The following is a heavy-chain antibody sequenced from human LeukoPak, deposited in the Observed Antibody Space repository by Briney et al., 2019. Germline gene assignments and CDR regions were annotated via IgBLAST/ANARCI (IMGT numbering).Heavy chain of an antibody. CDR3: ARMATIRGLGYHFDS. D-gene: IGHD5-24*01. V-gene: IGHV4-59*11. CDR1: GDSISYPY. Sequence: KPSETLSLTCTVSGDSISYPYWNWIRQSPGKGLEWIAYIRSTGSISYNPSLKSRVTISLDTSRNQFSLTFTSVTAADTAVYYCARMATIRGLGYHFDSRGQGALVTVSS. CDR2: IRSTGSI. J-gene: IGHJ4*02.